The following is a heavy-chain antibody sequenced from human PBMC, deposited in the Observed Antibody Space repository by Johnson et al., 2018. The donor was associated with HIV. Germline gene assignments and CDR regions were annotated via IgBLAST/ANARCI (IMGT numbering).Heavy chain of an antibody. J-gene: IGHJ3*02. V-gene: IGHV3-30*04. D-gene: IGHD3-22*01. CDR3: ATELSLLRDAFDI. CDR1: GFTFSSYA. CDR2: ISYDGSNK. Sequence: QVQLVESGGGVVQPGRSLRLSCAASGFTFSSYAMHWVRQAPGKGLEWVAVISYDGSNKYYADSVKGRFTISRDNFKNRLYLQMASLRAEDTAVYYCATELSLLRDAFDIWGQGTMVTVSS.